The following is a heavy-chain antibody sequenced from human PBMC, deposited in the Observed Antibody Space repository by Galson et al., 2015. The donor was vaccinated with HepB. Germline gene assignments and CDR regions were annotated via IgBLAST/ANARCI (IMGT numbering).Heavy chain of an antibody. J-gene: IGHJ4*02. V-gene: IGHV1-46*01. CDR2: INPSGGST. CDR3: ARTSDPYLPKGYFDY. Sequence: SVKVSCKASGYTFTSYGISWVRQAPGQGLEWMGIINPSGGSTSYAQKFQGRVTMTRDTSTSTVYMELSSLRSEDTAVYYCARTSDPYLPKGYFDYWGQGTLVTVSS. CDR1: GYTFTSYG.